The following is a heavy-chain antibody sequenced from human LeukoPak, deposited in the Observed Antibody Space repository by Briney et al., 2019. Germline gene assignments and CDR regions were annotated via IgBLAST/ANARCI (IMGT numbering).Heavy chain of an antibody. CDR2: ISAYNGNT. CDR1: GYTFTSYG. V-gene: IGHV1-18*01. J-gene: IGHJ5*02. D-gene: IGHD3-3*01. CDR3: AREGREYYDFWSGSNWFDP. Sequence: GASVKVSCKASGYTFTSYGISWVRQAPGQGLEWMGWISAYNGNTNYAQKLQGRVTMTIDTSTSTAYMELRSLRSDDTAVYYCAREGREYYDFWSGSNWFDPWGQGTLVTVSS.